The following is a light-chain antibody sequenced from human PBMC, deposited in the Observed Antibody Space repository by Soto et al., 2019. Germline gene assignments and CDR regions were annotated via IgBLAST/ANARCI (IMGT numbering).Light chain of an antibody. CDR3: ATWDSSLSDGL. CDR2: DND. Sequence: QSVLTQPPSVSAAPGQKVTISCSGGSSNIGNSYVSWYQQLPGTAPKLLIYDNDKRPSGIPDRFSGSKSGTSATLGITGLQTGDEADYYCATWDSSLSDGLFGGGTKLTVL. V-gene: IGLV1-51*01. J-gene: IGLJ2*01. CDR1: SSNIGNSY.